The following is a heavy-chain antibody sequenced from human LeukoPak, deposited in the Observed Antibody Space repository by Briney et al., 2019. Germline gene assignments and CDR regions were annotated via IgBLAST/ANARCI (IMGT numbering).Heavy chain of an antibody. CDR3: ARDQSGGSTFWYFDL. CDR2: IDPSDSYT. D-gene: IGHD4-23*01. CDR1: GYSFTSYW. V-gene: IGHV5-10-1*01. J-gene: IGHJ2*01. Sequence: GESLRISCKGSGYSFTSYWISWVRQMPGKGLEWMGRIDPSDSYTNYSPSFQGHVTISVDKSNNTAYLQWSGLKASDTATYYCARDQSGGSTFWYFDLWGRGTLVTVSS.